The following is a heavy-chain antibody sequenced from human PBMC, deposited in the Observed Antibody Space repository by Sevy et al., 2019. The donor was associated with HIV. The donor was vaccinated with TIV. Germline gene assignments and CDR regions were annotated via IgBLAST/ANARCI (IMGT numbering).Heavy chain of an antibody. Sequence: GGSLRLSCAASGFTFSSYSMNWVRQAPGKGLEWVSSISSSSSYIYYADSVKGRFTISRDNAKNSRYLQMNSLRAEDTAVYYCARGRPYSNSPDAFDIWGQGTMVTVSS. CDR2: ISSSSSYI. V-gene: IGHV3-21*03. CDR1: GFTFSSYS. CDR3: ARGRPYSNSPDAFDI. D-gene: IGHD4-4*01. J-gene: IGHJ3*02.